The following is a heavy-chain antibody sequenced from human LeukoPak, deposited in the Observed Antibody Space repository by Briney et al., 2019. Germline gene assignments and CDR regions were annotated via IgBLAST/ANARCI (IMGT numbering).Heavy chain of an antibody. J-gene: IGHJ4*02. CDR2: ISYDENNK. CDR3: AKNDYVWGSYRYADY. Sequence: GGSLRLSCEASGFTFSSHGMHWVRQAPGKGLEWVAVISYDENNKYYADSVKGRFTISRDNSKNTLYLQMNSLRAEDTAVYYCAKNDYVWGSYRYADYWGQGTLVTVSS. D-gene: IGHD3-16*02. V-gene: IGHV3-30*18. CDR1: GFTFSSHG.